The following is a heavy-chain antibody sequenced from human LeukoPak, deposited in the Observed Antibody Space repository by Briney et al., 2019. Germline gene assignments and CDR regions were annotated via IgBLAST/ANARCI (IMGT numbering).Heavy chain of an antibody. Sequence: PSETLSLTCAVSGYSISSGYYWGWIQQPPGKGLEWIGTIYHSGSTYYNPSLKSRVTISVDTSKNHFSLNLNAVTAADTAVYYCARGGRHSPVTSNWFDPWGQGTLVTVSS. CDR1: GYSISSGYY. CDR2: IYHSGST. D-gene: IGHD4-17*01. J-gene: IGHJ5*02. V-gene: IGHV4-38-2*01. CDR3: ARGGRHSPVTSNWFDP.